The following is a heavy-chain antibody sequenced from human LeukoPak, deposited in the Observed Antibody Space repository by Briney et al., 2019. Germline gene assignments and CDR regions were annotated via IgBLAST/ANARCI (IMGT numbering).Heavy chain of an antibody. CDR3: ARGRTTGYSSSWYVYYYYYMDV. Sequence: SETLSLTCAVYGGSFSGYYWSWIRQPPGKGLEWIGEINHSGSTNYNPSLKSRVTITVDTSKNQFSLKLSSVTAADTAVYYCARGRTTGYSSSWYVYYYYYMDVWGKGTTVTVSS. CDR2: INHSGST. J-gene: IGHJ6*03. CDR1: GGSFSGYY. D-gene: IGHD6-13*01. V-gene: IGHV4-34*01.